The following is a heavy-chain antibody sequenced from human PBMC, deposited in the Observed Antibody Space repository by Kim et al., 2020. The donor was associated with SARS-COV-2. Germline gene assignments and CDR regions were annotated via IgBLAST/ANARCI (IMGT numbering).Heavy chain of an antibody. CDR3: AREIVRRYFDWLSGGMDV. CDR2: INTNTGNP. V-gene: IGHV7-4-1*02. Sequence: ASVKVSCKASGYTFTSYAMNWVRQAPGQGLEWMGWINTNTGNPTYAQGFTGRFVFSLDTSVSTAYLQISSLKAEDTAVYYCAREIVRRYFDWLSGGMDVWGQGTTVTVSS. J-gene: IGHJ6*02. CDR1: GYTFTSYA. D-gene: IGHD3-9*01.